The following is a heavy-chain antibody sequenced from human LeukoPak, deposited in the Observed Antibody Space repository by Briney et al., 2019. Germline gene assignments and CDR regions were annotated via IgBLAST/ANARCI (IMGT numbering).Heavy chain of an antibody. CDR1: GFTFSNYA. Sequence: PGGSLRLSCSASGFTFSNYAMSWVRQAPGKGLEWVSSISGNGGNTYYADSVKGRFTISRDNSRTTLYLQMYSPRAEDTAVYYCAKDRTFYPYFFDYWGREPWSPSPQ. D-gene: IGHD2/OR15-2a*01. CDR2: ISGNGGNT. CDR3: AKDRTFYPYFFDY. V-gene: IGHV3-23*01. J-gene: IGHJ4*02.